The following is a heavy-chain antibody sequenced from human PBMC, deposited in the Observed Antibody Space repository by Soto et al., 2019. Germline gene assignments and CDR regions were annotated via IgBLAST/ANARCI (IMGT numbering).Heavy chain of an antibody. Sequence: QVQLQQWGAGLLKPSETLSLTCAVYGGSFSNYYWSWIRQPPGKGLEWIGEINQSGSTNHNPSLKSRVTISVDTSKNQFSLKLSSVTAADTAVYSCARGRDYWGQGTLVTVSS. J-gene: IGHJ4*02. CDR1: GGSFSNYY. CDR3: ARGRDY. V-gene: IGHV4-34*01. CDR2: INQSGST.